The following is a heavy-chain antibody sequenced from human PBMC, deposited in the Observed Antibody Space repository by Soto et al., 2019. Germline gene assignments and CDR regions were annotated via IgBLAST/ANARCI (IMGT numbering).Heavy chain of an antibody. CDR2: IKSKTDGGTT. J-gene: IGHJ4*02. D-gene: IGHD6-13*01. CDR1: GFTSSAAW. CDR3: TTGLAAAGTNY. V-gene: IGHV3-15*01. Sequence: GGSLRLSXAASGFTSSAAWMSWVRQAPGKGLEWVGRIKSKTDGGTTDFAAPVKGRFTISRDDSKNTVYLQMNSLKIEDTAVYYCTTGLAAAGTNYWGQGTLVTVSS.